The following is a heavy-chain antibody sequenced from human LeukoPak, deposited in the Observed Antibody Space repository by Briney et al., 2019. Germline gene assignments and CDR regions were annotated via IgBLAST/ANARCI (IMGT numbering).Heavy chain of an antibody. Sequence: SETLSLTCTVSGGSISSSSYYWGWIRQPPGKGLEWIGSIYYSGSTYYNPSLKSRVTISVDTSKNQFSLKLSSVTAADTAVYYCARHAVATIVASFDYWGQGTLVTVSS. V-gene: IGHV4-39*01. CDR2: IYYSGST. D-gene: IGHD5-12*01. CDR3: ARHAVATIVASFDY. J-gene: IGHJ4*02. CDR1: GGSISSSSYY.